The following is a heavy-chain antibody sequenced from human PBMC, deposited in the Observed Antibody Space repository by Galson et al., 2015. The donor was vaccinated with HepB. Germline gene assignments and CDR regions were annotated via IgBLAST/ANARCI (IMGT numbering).Heavy chain of an antibody. V-gene: IGHV1-18*01. CDR3: ARTALRGGPAAIPYDAFDI. D-gene: IGHD2-2*02. CDR2: ISAYNGNT. J-gene: IGHJ3*02. CDR1: GYTFTSYG. Sequence: QSGAEVKKPGASVKVSCKASGYTFTSYGISWVRQAPGQGLEWMGWISAYNGNTNYAQKLQGRVTMTTDTSTSTAYMELRSLRSDDTAVYYCARTALRGGPAAIPYDAFDIWGQGTMVTVSS.